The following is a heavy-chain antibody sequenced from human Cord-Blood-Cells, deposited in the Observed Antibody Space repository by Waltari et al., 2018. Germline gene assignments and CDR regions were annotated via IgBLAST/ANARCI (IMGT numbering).Heavy chain of an antibody. CDR2: IYYSGST. Sequence: QVQLQESGPGLVKPSQTLSLTCTVSGGSISSGGYNCRWTRQHPGKGLEWIGYIYYSGSTYYNPSLKSRVTISVDTSKNQFSLKLSSVTAADTAVYYCARARRDGYNPFDYWGQGTLVTVSS. J-gene: IGHJ4*02. CDR1: GGSISSGGYN. D-gene: IGHD5-12*01. CDR3: ARARRDGYNPFDY. V-gene: IGHV4-31*03.